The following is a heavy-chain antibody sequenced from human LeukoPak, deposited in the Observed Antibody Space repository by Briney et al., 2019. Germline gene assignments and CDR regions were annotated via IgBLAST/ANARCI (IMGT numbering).Heavy chain of an antibody. CDR2: IDPNSGGT. D-gene: IGHD6-13*01. CDR3: ARQKAAAGHFDY. J-gene: IGHJ4*02. Sequence: GSVKVSCKASGYTFTDYYIHWVRQAPGQGLEWMGWIDPNSGGTNYAQKFQGRATMTRDTSISSAYMDLSRLRYDDTAVYYCARQKAAAGHFDYWGQGTLVTVSS. V-gene: IGHV1-2*02. CDR1: GYTFTDYY.